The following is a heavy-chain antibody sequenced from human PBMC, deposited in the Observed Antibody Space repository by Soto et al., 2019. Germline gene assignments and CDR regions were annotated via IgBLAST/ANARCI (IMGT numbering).Heavy chain of an antibody. CDR1: GYTFTSYD. D-gene: IGHD2-2*01. J-gene: IGHJ1*01. Sequence: ASVKVSCKASGYTFTSYDINWVRQATGQGLEWMGWMNPNSGNTGYAQKFQGRVTMTRNTSISTAYMELSSLRSEDTAVYYCARTPAADYTQFQHWGQGTLVTVSS. CDR3: ARTPAADYTQFQH. V-gene: IGHV1-8*01. CDR2: MNPNSGNT.